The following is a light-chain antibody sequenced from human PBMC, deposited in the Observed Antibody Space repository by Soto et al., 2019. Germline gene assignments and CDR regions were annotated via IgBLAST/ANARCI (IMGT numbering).Light chain of an antibody. CDR2: DVS. CDR1: SSDVGGYNY. CDR3: SSYTSSSTLFYV. J-gene: IGLJ1*01. Sequence: QPVLTQPASVSGSPGRSITISCTGTSSDVGGYNYVSWYQQHPGKAPKLMIYDVSNRPSGVSNRFSGSKSGNTASLTISGLQAEDEADYYCSSYTSSSTLFYVFGTGTKVTVL. V-gene: IGLV2-14*01.